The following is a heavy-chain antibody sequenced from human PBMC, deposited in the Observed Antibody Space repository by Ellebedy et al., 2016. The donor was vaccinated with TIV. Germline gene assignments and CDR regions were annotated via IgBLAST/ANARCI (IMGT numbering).Heavy chain of an antibody. Sequence: SVKVSCKASGGIVSDFAVSWVRQAPGQGLEWMGGIIPTYGVPSYAQKFQGGVTITADEFTSTVYMELTSLRSEDTAVYFCARVIVGATAAGPFDIWGQGTQVTVTS. D-gene: IGHD1-26*01. CDR1: GGIVSDFA. CDR3: ARVIVGATAAGPFDI. V-gene: IGHV1-69*13. CDR2: IIPTYGVP. J-gene: IGHJ4*02.